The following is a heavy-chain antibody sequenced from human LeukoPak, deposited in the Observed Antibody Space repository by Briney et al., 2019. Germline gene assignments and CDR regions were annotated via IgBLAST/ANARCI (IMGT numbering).Heavy chain of an antibody. Sequence: GGSLRLSCAPSGFTFSSFAMSWVRQAPGKGLEWVSAISGSGDNTYYADSVKGRFTISRDNSKNTLYLQMNSLRAEDTAVYYCAKEEEYGGSYYFDYWGQGTLVTVSS. D-gene: IGHD4-23*01. CDR1: GFTFSSFA. V-gene: IGHV3-23*01. CDR3: AKEEEYGGSYYFDY. CDR2: ISGSGDNT. J-gene: IGHJ4*02.